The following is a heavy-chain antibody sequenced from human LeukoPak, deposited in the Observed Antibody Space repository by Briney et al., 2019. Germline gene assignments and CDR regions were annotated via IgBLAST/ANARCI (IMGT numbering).Heavy chain of an antibody. CDR1: GFTFSSAW. CDR2: MKSKTEAGTT. Sequence: GGSLRLSCAASGFTFSSAWMSWVRQGPGKGLEWVGRMKSKTEAGTTDYAAPAKGRFTISRDDSRNTLYLQMNSLKTEDTAVYYCTTDGDYGDGLRGDYWGQGTLVTVSS. V-gene: IGHV3-15*01. CDR3: TTDGDYGDGLRGDY. J-gene: IGHJ4*02. D-gene: IGHD4-17*01.